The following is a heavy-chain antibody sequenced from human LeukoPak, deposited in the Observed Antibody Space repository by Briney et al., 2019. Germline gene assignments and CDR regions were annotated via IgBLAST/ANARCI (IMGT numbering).Heavy chain of an antibody. CDR1: GGSISSYY. D-gene: IGHD6-13*01. CDR2: IYTSGST. Sequence: SETLSLTCTVSGGSISSYYWSWIRQPAGKGLEWIGRIYTSGSTNYNPSLMSRVTMSVDTSKNQFSLKLSSVTAADTAVYYCARGQQLPRDYYYYMDVWGKGTTVTVSS. CDR3: ARGQQLPRDYYYYMDV. J-gene: IGHJ6*03. V-gene: IGHV4-4*07.